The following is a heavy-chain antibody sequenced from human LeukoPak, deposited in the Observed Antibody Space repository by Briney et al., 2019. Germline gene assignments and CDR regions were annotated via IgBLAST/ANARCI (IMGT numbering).Heavy chain of an antibody. V-gene: IGHV4-59*01. CDR1: GGSISSYY. Sequence: KPSETLSLTCTVSGGSISSYYWSWIRQPPVKGLEWIGYIYYSGSTNYNPSLKSRVTISVDTSKNQFSLKLSSVTAADTAVYYCARVRLPHDFWSGYYFDYWGQGTLVTVSS. D-gene: IGHD3-3*01. CDR2: IYYSGST. J-gene: IGHJ4*02. CDR3: ARVRLPHDFWSGYYFDY.